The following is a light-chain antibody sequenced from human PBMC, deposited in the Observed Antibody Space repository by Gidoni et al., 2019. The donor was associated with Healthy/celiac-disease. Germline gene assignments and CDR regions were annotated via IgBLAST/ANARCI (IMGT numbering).Light chain of an antibody. CDR2: DDS. Sequence: SSVLTQPPSVSVAPGQPARITCGGNNIGSKSVHWYQQKPGQAPGLVVYDDSDRPSGIPERFSGSNAGNTATLTISRGEAGDEADYYCQVWDSSSDHVVFGGGTKLTV. CDR1: NIGSKS. V-gene: IGLV3-21*02. CDR3: QVWDSSSDHVV. J-gene: IGLJ2*01.